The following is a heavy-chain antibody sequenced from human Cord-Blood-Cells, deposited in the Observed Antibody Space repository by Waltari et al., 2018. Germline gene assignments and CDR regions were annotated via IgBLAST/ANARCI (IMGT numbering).Heavy chain of an antibody. D-gene: IGHD3-22*01. CDR2: IEWDDDK. J-gene: IGHJ4*02. Sequence: QVTLRESGPALVKPTQTLTLTCTFSGFSLSTSGMCVSWIRPPPGKDLEWLALIEWDDDKYYSTSLKTRLTISKDASKTQVVLTMTDMDPVDTATYYCARITYYYDSSGAPNSAYYFDYWGQGTLVTVSS. CDR1: GFSLSTSGMC. V-gene: IGHV2-70*01. CDR3: ARITYYYDSSGAPNSAYYFDY.